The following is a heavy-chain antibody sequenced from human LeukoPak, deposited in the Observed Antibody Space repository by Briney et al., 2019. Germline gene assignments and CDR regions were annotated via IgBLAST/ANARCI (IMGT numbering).Heavy chain of an antibody. Sequence: GGSLRLSCAASGFTFSSYSMYWVRQAPGKGLEWVSSISSSSSYIYYADSVKGRFTISRDNAKNSLYLQMNSLRAEDTAVYYCAREHYSSGWYDYWGQGTLVTVSS. CDR2: ISSSSSYI. CDR3: AREHYSSGWYDY. V-gene: IGHV3-21*01. CDR1: GFTFSSYS. D-gene: IGHD6-19*01. J-gene: IGHJ4*02.